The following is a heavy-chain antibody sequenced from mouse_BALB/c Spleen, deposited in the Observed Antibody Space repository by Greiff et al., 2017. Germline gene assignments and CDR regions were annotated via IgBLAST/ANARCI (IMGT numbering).Heavy chain of an antibody. D-gene: IGHD1-1*01. CDR3: ARQSTVVAYYAMDY. J-gene: IGHJ4*01. V-gene: IGHV5-4*02. Sequence: EVMLVESGGGLVKPGGSLKLSCAASGFTFSDYYMYWVRQTPEKRLEWVATISDGGSYTYYPDSVKGRFTISRDNAKNNLYLQMSSLKSEDTAMYYCARQSTVVAYYAMDYWGQGTSVTVSS. CDR1: GFTFSDYY. CDR2: ISDGGSYT.